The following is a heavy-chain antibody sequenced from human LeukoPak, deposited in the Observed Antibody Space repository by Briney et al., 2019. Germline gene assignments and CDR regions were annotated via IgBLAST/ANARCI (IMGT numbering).Heavy chain of an antibody. CDR2: IRYDGSNK. CDR3: AKGFGSTSLYYMDV. D-gene: IGHD2-2*01. Sequence: GGSLRLSCAASGFTFSSYGMHWVRQAPGKGLEWVAFIRYDGSNKYYADSVKGRFTISRDNSKNTLYLQMNSLRAEDTAVYYCAKGFGSTSLYYMDVWGKGTTVTVSS. J-gene: IGHJ6*03. V-gene: IGHV3-30*02. CDR1: GFTFSSYG.